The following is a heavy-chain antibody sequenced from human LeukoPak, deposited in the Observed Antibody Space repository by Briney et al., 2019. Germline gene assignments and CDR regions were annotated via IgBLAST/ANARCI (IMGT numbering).Heavy chain of an antibody. Sequence: ASVTVSCKASGYTFSKHDMHWVRQAPGQRLEWMGWINTGNGSTKYSQEFQGRVTITRDTSARTAAMELSSLRSDDMGVYYCTLYNYWGQGTLVTVSS. V-gene: IGHV1-3*03. CDR3: TLYNY. CDR1: GYTFSKHD. J-gene: IGHJ4*02. D-gene: IGHD3-16*01. CDR2: INTGNGST.